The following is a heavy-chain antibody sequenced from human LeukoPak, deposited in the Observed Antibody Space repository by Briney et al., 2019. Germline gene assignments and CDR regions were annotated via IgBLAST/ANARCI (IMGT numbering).Heavy chain of an antibody. D-gene: IGHD3-22*01. CDR2: ISANSVGR. CDR1: VYSFTGYY. J-gene: IGHJ5*02. Sequence: ASVKVSPKPSVYSFTGYYMHLVRQAPGQGRERMGWISANSVGRNYAQKLQGRVTMTRDTSISTAYMELSRLRSDDTAVYYCARDTYYYDSSGMSFDPWGQGTLVTVSS. V-gene: IGHV1-2*02. CDR3: ARDTYYYDSSGMSFDP.